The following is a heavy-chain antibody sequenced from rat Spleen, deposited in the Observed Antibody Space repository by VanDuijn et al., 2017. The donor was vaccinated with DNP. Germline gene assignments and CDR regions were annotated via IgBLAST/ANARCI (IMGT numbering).Heavy chain of an antibody. D-gene: IGHD4-2*01. CDR1: GFTFSDFP. Sequence: EVQLVESGGGLVQPGGSMKLSCAASGFTFSDFPMAWVRQAPMKGLEWFATISTNGGGTYYRDSVRGRFTISRDNAEDNIFLQMNSLRSEDTATYYCTRATGFDYWGQGVMVTVSS. V-gene: IGHV5-46*01. CDR2: ISTNGGGT. CDR3: TRATGFDY. J-gene: IGHJ2*01.